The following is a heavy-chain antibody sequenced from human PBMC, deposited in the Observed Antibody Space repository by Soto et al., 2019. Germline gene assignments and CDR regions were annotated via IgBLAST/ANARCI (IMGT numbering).Heavy chain of an antibody. CDR1: GFTFSNYG. D-gene: IGHD2-2*01. CDR3: AKNLGYQLPWGMDV. CDR2: VSYDGTNK. Sequence: QVQLVESGGGVVQPGRSLRLSCAASGFTFSNYGMHWDRQAPGKGLEWVAVVSYDGTNKVYADSVKGRITISRDYSKNTVNLQMNALRADDTAVYYCAKNLGYQLPWGMDVWGQGTTVTVSS. J-gene: IGHJ6*02. V-gene: IGHV3-30*18.